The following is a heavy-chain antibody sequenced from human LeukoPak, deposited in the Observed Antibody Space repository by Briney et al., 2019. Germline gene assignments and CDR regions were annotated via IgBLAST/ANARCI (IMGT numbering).Heavy chain of an antibody. CDR2: IYYSGST. J-gene: IGHJ4*02. CDR3: ARSAHMVRGVYFDY. V-gene: IGHV4-59*01. Sequence: SETLSLTCTVSGGSISSYYWSWIRQPPGKGLEWIGYIYYSGSTNYNPSLTSRVTISVDTSKNQFSLKLSSVTAADTAVYYCARSAHMVRGVYFDYWGQGTLVTVSS. CDR1: GGSISSYY. D-gene: IGHD3-10*01.